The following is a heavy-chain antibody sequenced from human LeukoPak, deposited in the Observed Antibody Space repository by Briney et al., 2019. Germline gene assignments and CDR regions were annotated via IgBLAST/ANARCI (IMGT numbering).Heavy chain of an antibody. J-gene: IGHJ4*02. V-gene: IGHV3-30*19. CDR3: ARDAQIAAAAYYFDY. CDR2: ISTDGRDI. CDR1: GFSFSSHG. Sequence: GGSLRLSCAASGFSFSSHGMHWVRQAPGKGLEWVAVISTDGRDIKYADSVKGRFTISRDNSKNTLSLQMNSLRGDDTAVYYCARDAQIAAAAYYFDYWGQGTLVTVSS. D-gene: IGHD6-13*01.